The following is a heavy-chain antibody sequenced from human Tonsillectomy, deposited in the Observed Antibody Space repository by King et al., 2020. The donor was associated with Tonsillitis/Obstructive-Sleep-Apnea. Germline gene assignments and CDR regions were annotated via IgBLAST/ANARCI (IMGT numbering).Heavy chain of an antibody. CDR2: IWYDGSNK. V-gene: IGHV3-33*01. Sequence: VQLVESGGGVVQPGRSLRLSFAASGFTFSAYGMHWVRQAPGKGLEWVAVIWYDGSNKYYADSVKGRFTISRDNSKNTLYLQVNSLRAEDTAVYYCARDVWQDGDYYFDYWGQGTLVTVSS. CDR3: ARDVWQDGDYYFDY. CDR1: GFTFSAYG. J-gene: IGHJ4*02. D-gene: IGHD4-17*01.